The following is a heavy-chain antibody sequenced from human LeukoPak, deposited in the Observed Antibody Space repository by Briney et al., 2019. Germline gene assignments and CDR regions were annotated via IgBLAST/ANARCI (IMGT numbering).Heavy chain of an antibody. D-gene: IGHD1-14*01. CDR1: GGSISSYY. V-gene: IGHV4-59*01. CDR2: IYYSGST. Sequence: PSETLSLTCTVSGGSISSYYWSWLRQPPGKGLEWIGYIYYSGSTNYNPSLKSRVTISVDTSKNQFSLKLSSVTAADTAVYYCARDSLGRNRSYWFDPWGQGTLVTVSS. CDR3: ARDSLGRNRSYWFDP. J-gene: IGHJ5*02.